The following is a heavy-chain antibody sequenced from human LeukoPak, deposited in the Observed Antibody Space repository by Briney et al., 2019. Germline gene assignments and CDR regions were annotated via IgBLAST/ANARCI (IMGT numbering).Heavy chain of an antibody. CDR1: GGTFSSYA. CDR2: IIPIFGTA. V-gene: IGHV1-69*05. CDR3: AREGRIVVVVAATPADAFDI. D-gene: IGHD2-15*01. Sequence: GASVKVSCKASGGTFSSYAISWLRQAPGQGLEWMGRIIPIFGTANYAQKFQGRVTITTDESTSTAYMELSSLRSEDTAVYYCAREGRIVVVVAATPADAFDIWGQGTMVTVSS. J-gene: IGHJ3*02.